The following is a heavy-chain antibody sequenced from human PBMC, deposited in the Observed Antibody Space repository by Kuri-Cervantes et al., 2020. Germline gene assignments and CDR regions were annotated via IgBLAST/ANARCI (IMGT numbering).Heavy chain of an antibody. J-gene: IGHJ4*02. Sequence: SVKVSCKACGYTFSSYAISWVRQAPGQGLEWMGGIIPIVGTTNYAQKFQGRVTITADESTSTAYMELSSLRSEDTAVYYCARGPVGYSYVDYWGQGTLVTVSS. CDR3: ARGPVGYSYVDY. D-gene: IGHD5-18*01. CDR1: GYTFSSYA. CDR2: IIPIVGTT. V-gene: IGHV1-69*13.